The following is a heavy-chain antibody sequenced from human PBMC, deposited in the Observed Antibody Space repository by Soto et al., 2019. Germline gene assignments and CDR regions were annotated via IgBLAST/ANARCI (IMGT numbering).Heavy chain of an antibody. D-gene: IGHD3-3*01. CDR2: ISGSGGST. J-gene: IGHJ4*02. CDR1: GFTFSSYA. CDR3: AKGAPYYDCWSGYYHY. Sequence: EVQLLESGGGLVQPGGSPRLSCAASGFTFSSYAMSWVRQAPGKGLEWVSAISGSGGSTYYADSVKGRFTISRDNSKNTLYLQMNSLRAEDTAVYYCAKGAPYYDCWSGYYHYWGQGTLVTVSS. V-gene: IGHV3-23*01.